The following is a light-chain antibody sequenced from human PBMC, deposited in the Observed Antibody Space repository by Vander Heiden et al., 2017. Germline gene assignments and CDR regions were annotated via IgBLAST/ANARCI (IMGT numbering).Light chain of an antibody. CDR3: SSYTSRSTDV. CDR1: SSDVGGYNY. J-gene: IGLJ1*01. Sequence: QSALTQPASVAGSPGQSITISCTGTSSDVGGYNYVSWYQQHPGKAPKLIIYDVSNRPSGVSIRFSGSKSGNTASLTISGLQAEDEADYYCSSYTSRSTDVFGTGTKVTVL. V-gene: IGLV2-14*03. CDR2: DVS.